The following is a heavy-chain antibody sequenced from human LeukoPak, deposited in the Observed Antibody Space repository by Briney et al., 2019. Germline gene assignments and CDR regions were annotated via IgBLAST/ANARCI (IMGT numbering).Heavy chain of an antibody. Sequence: GGSLRLSCAASGFTFSSYWMTWVRQAPGKGLEWVANIKQDGSEKYYVDSVKGRFTVSRDNAKNSLYLQMNSLRAEDTAVYHCARGGWEPLDYWGQGILVTASS. V-gene: IGHV3-7*01. CDR1: GFTFSSYW. CDR3: ARGGWEPLDY. CDR2: IKQDGSEK. J-gene: IGHJ4*02. D-gene: IGHD1-26*01.